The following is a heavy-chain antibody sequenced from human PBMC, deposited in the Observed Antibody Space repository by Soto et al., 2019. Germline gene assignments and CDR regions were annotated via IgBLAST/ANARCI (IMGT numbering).Heavy chain of an antibody. CDR3: ARLGFNYDFLSGYYNVHHYYGIDV. V-gene: IGHV5-51*01. J-gene: IGHJ6*02. D-gene: IGHD3-3*01. CDR1: GEKVSTSHNFTSYW. Sequence: GEPLKISGMGSGEKVSTSHNFTSYWNDWVRQMPGAGLEWMGIIYPSDSDTRYSPSFQGQVTISADKSINSVYLQWSSLKASDTATYYCARLGFNYDFLSGYYNVHHYYGIDVWGQGTTVTVSS. CDR2: IYPSDSDT.